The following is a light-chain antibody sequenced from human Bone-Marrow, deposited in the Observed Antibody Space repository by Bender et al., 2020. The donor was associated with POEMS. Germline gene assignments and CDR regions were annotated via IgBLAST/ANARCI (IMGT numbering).Light chain of an antibody. Sequence: SYVLTQPPSVSVAPGKTAGITCGGDNIGSKSVHWYQQKPGQAPVLVVYDDNHRPSEIPERFSGSNSGNTATLTISGTQAMDEADYYCQTWATSTGLFGVFGTGTKVTVL. CDR3: QTWATSTGLFGV. V-gene: IGLV3-21*03. CDR2: DDN. CDR1: NIGSKS. J-gene: IGLJ1*01.